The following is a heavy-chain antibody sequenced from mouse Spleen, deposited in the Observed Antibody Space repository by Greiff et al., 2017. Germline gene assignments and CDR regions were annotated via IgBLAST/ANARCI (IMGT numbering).Heavy chain of an antibody. J-gene: IGHJ4*01. CDR3: ARHGGF. Sequence: EVKVVESGGGLVQPGGSLKLSCATSGFTFSDYYMYWVRQTPEKRLEWVAYISNGGGSTYYPDTVKGRFTISRDNAKNTLYLQMSRLKSEDTAMYYCARHGGFWGQGTSVTVSS. CDR2: ISNGGGST. V-gene: IGHV5-12*02. CDR1: GFTFSDYY.